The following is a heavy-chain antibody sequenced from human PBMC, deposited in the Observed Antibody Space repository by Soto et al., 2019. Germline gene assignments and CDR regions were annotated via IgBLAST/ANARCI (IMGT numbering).Heavy chain of an antibody. CDR1: GYTFTGYY. Sequence: ASVKVSCKASGYTFTGYYMHWVRQAPGQGLEWMGWINPNSGGTNYAQKFQGWVTMTRDTSISTAYMELSRLRSDDTAVYYCARYLVDAALCSGGSCYFDYWGQVTLVTVSS. D-gene: IGHD2-15*01. J-gene: IGHJ4*02. CDR3: ARYLVDAALCSGGSCYFDY. V-gene: IGHV1-2*04. CDR2: INPNSGGT.